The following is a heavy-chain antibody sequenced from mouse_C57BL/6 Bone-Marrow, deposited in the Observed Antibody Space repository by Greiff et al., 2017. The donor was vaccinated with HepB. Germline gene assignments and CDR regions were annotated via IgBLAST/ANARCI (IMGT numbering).Heavy chain of an antibody. J-gene: IGHJ4*01. Sequence: EVMLVESGPVLVKPGASVKMSCKASGYTFTDYYMNWVKQSHGKSLEWIGVINPYNGGTSYNQKFKGKATLTVDKSSSTAYMELNSLTSEDSAVYYCARPHYYAMDYWGQGTSVTVSS. CDR3: ARPHYYAMDY. V-gene: IGHV1-19*01. CDR1: GYTFTDYY. CDR2: INPYNGGT.